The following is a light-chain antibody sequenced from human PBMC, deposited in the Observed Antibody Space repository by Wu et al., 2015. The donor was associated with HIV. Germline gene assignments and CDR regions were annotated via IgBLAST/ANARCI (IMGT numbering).Light chain of an antibody. CDR1: QSVSSY. J-gene: IGKJ4*01. V-gene: IGKV3-11*01. CDR2: DAS. Sequence: EIVLTQSPATLSLSPGERATLSCRASQSVSSYLAWYQQKPGQAPRLLIYDASNRATGIPARFSGSGSGTDFTLTISSLEPEDSAVYYCQQRREWLTFGGGTRVEIK. CDR3: QQRREWLT.